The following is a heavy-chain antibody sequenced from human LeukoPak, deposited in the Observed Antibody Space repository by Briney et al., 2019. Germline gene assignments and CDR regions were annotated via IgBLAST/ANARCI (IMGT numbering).Heavy chain of an antibody. Sequence: RGSLRLSCAASGFTFSSYAMSWVRQAPGKGLEWVSAISGSGGSTYYADSVKGRFTISRDNSKNTLYLQMNSLRAEDTAVYYCAKRKIFGGSFDYWGQGTLVTVSS. J-gene: IGHJ4*02. V-gene: IGHV3-23*01. CDR3: AKRKIFGGSFDY. CDR1: GFTFSSYA. D-gene: IGHD3-3*01. CDR2: ISGSGGST.